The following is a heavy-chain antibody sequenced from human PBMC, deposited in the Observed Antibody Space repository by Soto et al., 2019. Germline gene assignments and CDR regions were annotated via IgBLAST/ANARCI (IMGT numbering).Heavy chain of an antibody. Sequence: ASVKVSCKASGYSFTDYHIHWVRQAPGQGLEWLGRINPKSGGTSTAQKFQGWVAMTRDRSISTVYMELTRLRSDDTAVYFCARGHSTDCSNGVCSFFYNHEMDVWGQGTTVTVSS. CDR3: ARGHSTDCSNGVCSFFYNHEMDV. CDR1: GYSFTDYH. D-gene: IGHD2-8*01. V-gene: IGHV1-2*04. J-gene: IGHJ6*02. CDR2: INPKSGGT.